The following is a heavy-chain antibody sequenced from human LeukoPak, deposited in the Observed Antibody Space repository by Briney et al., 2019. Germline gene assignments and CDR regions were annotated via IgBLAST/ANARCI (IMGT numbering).Heavy chain of an antibody. CDR2: ISSSGSTI. Sequence: GGSLRLSCAASGFTFSDYYMSWIRQAPGKGLEWVSYISSSGSTIYYADSVKGRFTISRDNAKNSLYLQMNSLRAEDTAVYYCASPAPYCSSTSCYVNYWGQGTLVTVSS. CDR1: GFTFSDYY. V-gene: IGHV3-11*04. CDR3: ASPAPYCSSTSCYVNY. D-gene: IGHD2-2*01. J-gene: IGHJ4*02.